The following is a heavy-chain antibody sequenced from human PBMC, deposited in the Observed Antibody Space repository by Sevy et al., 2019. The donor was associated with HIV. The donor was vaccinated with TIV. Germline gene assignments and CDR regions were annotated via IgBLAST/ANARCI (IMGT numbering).Heavy chain of an antibody. V-gene: IGHV3-23*01. Sequence: GGSLRLSCAASGFTFSSYAMSWVRQAPGKGLEWVSAISGSGGSTYYADSVKGRFTISRDNSKNTLYLQMNSLRAEDTAVYYCAKVCRYFDWLLFGAFDIWGQGTMVTVSS. CDR1: GFTFSSYA. J-gene: IGHJ3*02. CDR2: ISGSGGST. D-gene: IGHD3-9*01. CDR3: AKVCRYFDWLLFGAFDI.